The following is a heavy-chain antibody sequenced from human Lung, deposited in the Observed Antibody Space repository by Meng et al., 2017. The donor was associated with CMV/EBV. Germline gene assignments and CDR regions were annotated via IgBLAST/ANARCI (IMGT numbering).Heavy chain of an antibody. D-gene: IGHD2-21*01. Sequence: GSLRLSCVVSGDSIISANWWSWVRQPPGKGLEWIGEMSHSGSSNYDPSLKSRVSISIDKSKNHFSLNLISVTAADTAVYYCARHMALAGSRGFDSWGQGTXVTVSS. CDR3: ARHMALAGSRGFDS. CDR2: MSHSGSS. CDR1: GDSIISANW. V-gene: IGHV4-4*02. J-gene: IGHJ4*02.